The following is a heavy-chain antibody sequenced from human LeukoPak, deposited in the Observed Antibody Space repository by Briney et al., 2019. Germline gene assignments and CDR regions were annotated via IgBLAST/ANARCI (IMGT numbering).Heavy chain of an antibody. Sequence: PGGSLRLSCAASGFTFSSYDMHWVRQAPGKGLVWVSRIEGDGSGTTYADSVKGRFTISRDNAKNSLYLQMNSLRAEDTAVYYCARVQESKQLVNDYWGQGTLVTVSS. CDR3: ARVQESKQLVNDY. CDR2: IEGDGSGT. J-gene: IGHJ4*02. D-gene: IGHD6-13*01. CDR1: GFTFSSYD. V-gene: IGHV3-74*01.